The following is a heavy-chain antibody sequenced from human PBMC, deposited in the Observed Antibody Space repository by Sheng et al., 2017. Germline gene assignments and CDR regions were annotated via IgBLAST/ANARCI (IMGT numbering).Heavy chain of an antibody. CDR2: IIPILRKT. J-gene: IGHJ4*02. CDR1: GGTFSSYT. Sequence: QVQLVQSGAEVKKPGSSVKVSCKASGGTFSSYTVTWVRQAPGHGLEWMGRIIPILRKTNYAQKFQGRVTITADKSTNTAYMELSSLRFDDTAIYFCARDIGGQPDYWGQGNPGHRHL. CDR3: ARDIGGQPDY. D-gene: IGHD1-1*01. V-gene: IGHV1-69*08.